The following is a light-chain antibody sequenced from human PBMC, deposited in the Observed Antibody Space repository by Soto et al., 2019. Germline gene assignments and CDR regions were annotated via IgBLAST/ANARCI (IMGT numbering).Light chain of an antibody. Sequence: QPVLTQPPSASGSPGQSVTISCTGTSSDVGGYNYVSWYQQHPGKAPKLMIYEVSKRPSGVPDRFSGSKSGNTASLTVSGLQAEDEADYYCSSYAGIFYVFGTGTKVTVL. J-gene: IGLJ1*01. CDR1: SSDVGGYNY. CDR2: EVS. CDR3: SSYAGIFYV. V-gene: IGLV2-8*01.